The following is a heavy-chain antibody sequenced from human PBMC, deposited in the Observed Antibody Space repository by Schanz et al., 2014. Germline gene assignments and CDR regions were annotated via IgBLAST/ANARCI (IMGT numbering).Heavy chain of an antibody. CDR1: GFTFSSYG. Sequence: QVQLVESGGGVVQFGRSLRLSCVASGFTFSSYGMHWVRQAPGKGLEWVAVIWYDENNKYYADSVKGRFTMSRDNSKNTLYLQMNSLRAEDTAIYFCTRSYYDFSWGSYRFRAFDMWGQGTTVIVSS. J-gene: IGHJ3*02. CDR2: IWYDENNK. D-gene: IGHD3-16*02. V-gene: IGHV3-33*01. CDR3: TRSYYDFSWGSYRFRAFDM.